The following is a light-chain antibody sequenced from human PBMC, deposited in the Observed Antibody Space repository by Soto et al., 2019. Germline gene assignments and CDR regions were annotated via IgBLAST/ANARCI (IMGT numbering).Light chain of an antibody. J-gene: IGKJ5*01. CDR2: GGS. CDR3: QQYNDWPTIT. CDR1: ESVRSD. Sequence: EIVMTQSPATLSMPPGDRATLSCRASESVRSDLAWYQQKPGQAPRLLIYGGSIRAADIPDRFSGSGSGTEFTLTISTLQSEDFGVHYCQQYNDWPTITFGQGTRLETK. V-gene: IGKV3-15*01.